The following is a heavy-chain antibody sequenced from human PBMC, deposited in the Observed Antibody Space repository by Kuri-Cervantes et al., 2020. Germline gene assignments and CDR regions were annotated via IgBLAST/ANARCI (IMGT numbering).Heavy chain of an antibody. Sequence: SETLSLTCAVYGGTFSGYYWSWIRQPPGKGLEWIGEINHRGSINYNPSLKSRVTISVDTSKNQFSLKLSFVTAADTAVYYCARRIRGTTWRLSHDYYMDVRGKGTTVTVSS. CDR2: INHRGSI. V-gene: IGHV4-34*01. CDR1: GGTFSGYY. CDR3: ARRIRGTTWRLSHDYYMDV. D-gene: IGHD2/OR15-2a*01. J-gene: IGHJ6*03.